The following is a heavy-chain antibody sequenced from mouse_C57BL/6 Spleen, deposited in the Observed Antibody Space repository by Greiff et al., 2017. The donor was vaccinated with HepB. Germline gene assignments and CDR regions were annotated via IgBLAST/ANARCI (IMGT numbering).Heavy chain of an antibody. CDR2: ISDGGSYT. D-gene: IGHD2-1*01. V-gene: IGHV5-4*03. CDR3: ARSDGNYAVRAMDY. J-gene: IGHJ4*01. Sequence: EVMLVESGGGLVKPGGSLKLSCAASGFTFSSYAMSWVRQTPEKRLEWVATISDGGSYTYYPDNVKGRFTISRDNAKNNLYLQRSHLKSEDTAMYYCARSDGNYAVRAMDYWGQGTSVTVSS. CDR1: GFTFSSYA.